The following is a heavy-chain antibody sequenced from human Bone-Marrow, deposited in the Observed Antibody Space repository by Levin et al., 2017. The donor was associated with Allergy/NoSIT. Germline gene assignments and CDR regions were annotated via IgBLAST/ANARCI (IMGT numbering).Heavy chain of an antibody. D-gene: IGHD4-11*01. CDR1: RFTFSRFW. Sequence: GGSLRLSCAASRFTFSRFWMSWVRQAPGKGLEWVANINQDGDEKKYVDSVKGRFTIPRDNVKKSLYLQMNSLRVEDTAVYYCAREKDSNYGYNYYGMDVWGQGTTVTVSS. V-gene: IGHV3-7*01. J-gene: IGHJ6*02. CDR2: INQDGDEK. CDR3: AREKDSNYGYNYYGMDV.